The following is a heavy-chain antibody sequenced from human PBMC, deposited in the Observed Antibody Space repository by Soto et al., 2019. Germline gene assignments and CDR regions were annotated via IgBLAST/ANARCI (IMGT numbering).Heavy chain of an antibody. V-gene: IGHV3-23*01. D-gene: IGHD6-13*01. Sequence: GGSLRLSCAASGFTFSSYAMSWVRQAPGKGLEWVSAISGSGGSTYYADSVKGRFTISRDNSKNTLYLQMNSLRAEDTAVYYCAKDLWDSSSCKYFDYWGQGTLVTVYS. CDR2: ISGSGGST. CDR1: GFTFSSYA. J-gene: IGHJ4*02. CDR3: AKDLWDSSSCKYFDY.